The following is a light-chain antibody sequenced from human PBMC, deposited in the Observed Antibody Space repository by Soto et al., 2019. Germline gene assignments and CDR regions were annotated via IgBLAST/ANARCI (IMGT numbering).Light chain of an antibody. CDR3: QQYGSSPPWT. Sequence: EIVLTQSPGTLSLSPGERATLSCRASQSVSSSYLAWYQQKPGQAPRLLIYGASSRATGIPDRFXXXXXXXXXXXXISRLEPEDFAVYYCQQYGSSPPWTFGQGTKVEIK. V-gene: IGKV3-20*01. CDR1: QSVSSSY. J-gene: IGKJ1*01. CDR2: GAS.